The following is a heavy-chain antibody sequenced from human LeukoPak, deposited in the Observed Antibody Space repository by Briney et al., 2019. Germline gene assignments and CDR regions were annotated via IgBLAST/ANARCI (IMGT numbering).Heavy chain of an antibody. Sequence: PGGSLRLSCAASGFTISSYGMHWVRQAPGKGLEWVAFIRYDGSNKYYADSVKGRFTISRDNSKNTLYLQMNSLRAEDTAVYYCAKDGGGAYSSGWYGNYWGQGTLVTVSS. D-gene: IGHD6-19*01. V-gene: IGHV3-30*02. J-gene: IGHJ4*02. CDR1: GFTISSYG. CDR2: IRYDGSNK. CDR3: AKDGGGAYSSGWYGNY.